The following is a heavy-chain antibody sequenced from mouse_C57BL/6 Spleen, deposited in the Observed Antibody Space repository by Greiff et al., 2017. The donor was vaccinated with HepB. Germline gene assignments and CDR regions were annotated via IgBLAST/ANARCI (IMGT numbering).Heavy chain of an antibody. CDR3: ARHGSSYRAMDY. Sequence: QVHVKQSGAELVRPGTSVKVSCKASGYAFTNYLIEWVKQRPGQGLEWIGVINPGSGGTNYNEKFKGKATLTADKSSSTAYMQLSSLTSEDSAVYFCARHGSSYRAMDYWGQGTSVTVSS. D-gene: IGHD1-1*01. J-gene: IGHJ4*01. CDR2: INPGSGGT. CDR1: GYAFTNYL. V-gene: IGHV1-54*01.